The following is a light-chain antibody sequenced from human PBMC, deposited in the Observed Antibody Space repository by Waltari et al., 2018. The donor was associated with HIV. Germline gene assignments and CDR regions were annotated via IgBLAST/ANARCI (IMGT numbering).Light chain of an antibody. Sequence: DTVMTQSPDSLAVSLGERDTINCKSSQSVLYRSNNKNYLAWYQQKPGQPPKLLIYWASTRESGVPDRFSGSGSGTDFTLTISSLQAEDVAVYYCQQYYGGPYTFGQGTKLEIK. CDR2: WAS. CDR1: QSVLYRSNNKNY. V-gene: IGKV4-1*01. J-gene: IGKJ2*01. CDR3: QQYYGGPYT.